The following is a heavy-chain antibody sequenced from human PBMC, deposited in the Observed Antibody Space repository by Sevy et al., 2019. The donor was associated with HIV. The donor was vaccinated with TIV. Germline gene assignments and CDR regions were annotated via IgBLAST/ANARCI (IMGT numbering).Heavy chain of an antibody. V-gene: IGHV1-24*01. D-gene: IGHD3-22*01. J-gene: IGHJ4*02. CDR3: ATMEYFYDSSNYLNGDY. CDR2: FDPEDGET. CDR1: GYTLTELS. Sequence: ASVKVSCKVSGYTLTELSMHWVRQAPGKGLEWMGGFDPEDGETIYAQKFQGRVTMTEDTSTDTAYMELSSLRSEDTAVYYCATMEYFYDSSNYLNGDYSGQGTLVTVSS.